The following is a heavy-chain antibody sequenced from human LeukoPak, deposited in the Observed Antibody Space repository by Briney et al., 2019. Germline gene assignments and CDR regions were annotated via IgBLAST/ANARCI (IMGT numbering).Heavy chain of an antibody. CDR2: IIPIFGTA. V-gene: IGHV1-69*13. CDR1: GGTFSSYA. J-gene: IGHJ4*02. CDR3: SVVPAATSTGYYFDY. D-gene: IGHD2-2*01. Sequence: SVKVSCKASGGTFSSYAISWVRQAPGQGLEWMGGIIPIFGTADYAQKFQGRVTITADESTSTAYMELSSLRSEDTAVYYCSVVPAATSTGYYFDYWGQGTLVTVSS.